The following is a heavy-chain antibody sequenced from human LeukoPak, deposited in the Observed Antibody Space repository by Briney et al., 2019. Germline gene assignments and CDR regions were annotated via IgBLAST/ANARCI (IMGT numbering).Heavy chain of an antibody. CDR1: GFTFSSYW. J-gene: IGHJ4*02. CDR3: ARDQYDTWSRRGNFDS. D-gene: IGHD3/OR15-3a*01. V-gene: IGHV3-7*03. CDR2: IKQDGSEK. Sequence: HPGRSLRLSCAASGFTFSSYWMSWVRQAPGKGLEWVANIKQDGSEKYYVDSVKGRFTISRDNAKNSLYLQMNSLRAEDTAVFYCARDQYDTWSRRGNFDSWGQGTLVIVSS.